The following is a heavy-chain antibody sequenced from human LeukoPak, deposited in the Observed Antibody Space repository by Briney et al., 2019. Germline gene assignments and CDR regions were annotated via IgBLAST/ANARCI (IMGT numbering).Heavy chain of an antibody. J-gene: IGHJ4*02. V-gene: IGHV3-49*04. CDR2: IRSKAYGGTT. D-gene: IGHD3-3*01. CDR1: KFSFSRHT. CDR3: THGWDYDFWSGQGYFDY. Sequence: PGGSLRLSCAASKFSFSRHTVHWVRQAPGKGLEWVGFIRSKAYGGTTEYAASVKGRFTISRDDSKSIAYLQMNSLKTEDTAVYYCTHGWDYDFWSGQGYFDYWGQGTLVTVSS.